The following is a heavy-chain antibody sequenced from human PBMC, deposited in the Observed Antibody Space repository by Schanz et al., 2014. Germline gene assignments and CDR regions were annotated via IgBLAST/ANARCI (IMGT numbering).Heavy chain of an antibody. J-gene: IGHJ6*02. V-gene: IGHV3-7*04. CDR1: GFTFSSYW. CDR2: IKQHGNEK. Sequence: EVQLVESGGGLVQPGGSLRLSWAASGFTFSSYWISGVRQAPGKGLEWVANIKQHGNEKYYVDSVKGRFTNSRDNAKISLYLQMNSLRVEDTAVYYCARDTSYGMDVWGQGPTVTVSS. CDR3: ARDTSYGMDV.